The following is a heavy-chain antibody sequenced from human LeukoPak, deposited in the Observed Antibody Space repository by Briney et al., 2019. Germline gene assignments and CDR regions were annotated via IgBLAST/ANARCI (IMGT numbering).Heavy chain of an antibody. CDR1: GFTFSSYG. D-gene: IGHD5-18*01. J-gene: IGHJ4*02. V-gene: IGHV3-30*18. CDR2: ISYDGSNK. Sequence: GGSLRLSCAASGFTFSSYGMHWVRQAPGKGLEWVAVISYDGSNKYYADSVKGRFTISRDNSKNTLYLQMNSLRAEDTAVYYCAKGMGSYGPLDYWGQGTLVTVSS. CDR3: AKGMGSYGPLDY.